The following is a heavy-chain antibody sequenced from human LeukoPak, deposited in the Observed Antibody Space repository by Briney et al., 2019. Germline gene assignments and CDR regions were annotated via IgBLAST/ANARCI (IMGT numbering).Heavy chain of an antibody. V-gene: IGHV4-59*01. Sequence: SETLSLTCTVSGGSISSYYWSWIRQPPGKGLEWIGHIYYSGSTNYNPSLKSRVTISVGTSKNQFSLKLSSVTAADTAVYYCARDSLRSSYDAFEIWGQGTMVTVSS. CDR1: GGSISSYY. J-gene: IGHJ3*02. CDR2: IYYSGST. CDR3: ARDSLRSSYDAFEI. D-gene: IGHD6-13*01.